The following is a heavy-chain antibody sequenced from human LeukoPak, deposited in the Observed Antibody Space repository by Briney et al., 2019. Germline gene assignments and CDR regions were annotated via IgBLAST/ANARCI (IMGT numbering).Heavy chain of an antibody. J-gene: IGHJ3*02. V-gene: IGHV1-2*02. CDR2: INPNSGGT. Sequence: ASVKVSCKASGYTFTGYYMHWVRQAPGQGLEWMGWINPNSGGTNYAQKFQGRVTMTRDTSISTAYMELSRLRSDDTAVYYCARGQWELPNAFDIWGQGTMVTVSS. D-gene: IGHD4-23*01. CDR3: ARGQWELPNAFDI. CDR1: GYTFTGYY.